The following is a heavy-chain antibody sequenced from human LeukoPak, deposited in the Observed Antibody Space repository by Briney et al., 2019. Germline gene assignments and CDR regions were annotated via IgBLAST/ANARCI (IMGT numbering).Heavy chain of an antibody. CDR3: VRFYCGGDCYFYFDY. CDR1: GFTFSDYA. Sequence: AGRSLRLSCAASGFTFSDYAMNWVRPAPGKGLEGVAVIYYDGSDKYYADSVKGRFTISRDNSKNTLYLQMNSLRAEDTAMYYCVRFYCGGDCYFYFDYWGQGTLVTVSS. D-gene: IGHD2-21*02. J-gene: IGHJ4*02. CDR2: IYYDGSDK. V-gene: IGHV3-30*04.